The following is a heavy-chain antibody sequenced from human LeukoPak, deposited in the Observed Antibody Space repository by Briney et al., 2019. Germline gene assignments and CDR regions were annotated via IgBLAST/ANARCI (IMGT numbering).Heavy chain of an antibody. V-gene: IGHV3-30*19. D-gene: IGHD3-22*01. Sequence: GGSLRLSCAASGFTFSSYGMHWVRQAPGKGLEWVAVIWYDGSNKYYADSVKGRFTISRDNSKNTLYLQMDSLRAEDTAVYYCARTYYYDSEYFDYWGQGTLVTVSS. CDR2: IWYDGSNK. CDR1: GFTFSSYG. J-gene: IGHJ4*02. CDR3: ARTYYYDSEYFDY.